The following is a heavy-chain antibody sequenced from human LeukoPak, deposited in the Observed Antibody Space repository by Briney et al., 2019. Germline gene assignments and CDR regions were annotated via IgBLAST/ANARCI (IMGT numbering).Heavy chain of an antibody. CDR1: GFTFSSYA. Sequence: PGGSLRLSCAASGFTFSSYAMSWVRQAPGKGLEWVSAISGSGGSTYYADSVKGRFTISRDNSKNTLYLQMNSLRAEDTAVYYCAKGHGVRGVIWYYFDYWGQGTLVTVSS. CDR3: AKGHGVRGVIWYYFDY. J-gene: IGHJ4*02. D-gene: IGHD3-10*01. V-gene: IGHV3-23*01. CDR2: ISGSGGST.